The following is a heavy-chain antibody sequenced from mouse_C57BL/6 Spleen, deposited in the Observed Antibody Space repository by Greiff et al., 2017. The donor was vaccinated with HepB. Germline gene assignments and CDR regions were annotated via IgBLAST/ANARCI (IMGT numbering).Heavy chain of an antibody. CDR1: GYTFTSYW. D-gene: IGHD2-4*01. CDR3: ARSGDDYDRYFDV. V-gene: IGHV1-52*01. CDR2: IDPSDSET. J-gene: IGHJ1*03. Sequence: QVQLKQPGAELVRPGSSVKLSCKASGYTFTSYWMHWVKQRPIQGLEWIGNIDPSDSETHYNQKFKDKATLTVDKSSSTAYMQLSSLTSEDSAVYYCARSGDDYDRYFDVWGTGTTVTGSS.